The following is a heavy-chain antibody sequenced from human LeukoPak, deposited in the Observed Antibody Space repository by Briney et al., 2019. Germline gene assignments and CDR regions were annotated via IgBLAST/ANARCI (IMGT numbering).Heavy chain of an antibody. CDR1: GGSISSYY. CDR2: IYYSGST. V-gene: IGHV4-59*01. J-gene: IGHJ4*02. D-gene: IGHD1-14*01. Sequence: SETLSLTCTVSGGSISSYYWSWIRQPPGKGLEWIGYIYYSGSTNYNPSLKSRVTISVDTSKNQFSLKLSSVTAADTAVYYCASRNSVTVAFDYCGQGTLVTVSP. CDR3: ASRNSVTVAFDY.